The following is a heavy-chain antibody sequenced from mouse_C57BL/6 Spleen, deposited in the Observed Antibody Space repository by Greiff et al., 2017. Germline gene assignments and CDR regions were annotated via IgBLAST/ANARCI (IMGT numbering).Heavy chain of an antibody. D-gene: IGHD2-5*01. CDR1: GYTFTSYW. CDR2: IDPSDSYT. J-gene: IGHJ2*01. CDR3: ARGSNHPFFDY. Sequence: QVQLQQPGAELVRPGTSVKLSCKASGYTFTSYWMHWVKQRPGQGLEWIGVIDPSDSYTNYNQKFKGKATLTVDTSSSTAYMQLSSLTSEDSAVYYCARGSNHPFFDYWGQGTTLTVSS. V-gene: IGHV1-59*01.